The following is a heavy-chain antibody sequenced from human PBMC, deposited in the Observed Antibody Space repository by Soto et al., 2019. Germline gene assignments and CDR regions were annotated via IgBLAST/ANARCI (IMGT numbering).Heavy chain of an antibody. D-gene: IGHD6-19*01. CDR1: GYTFPNYG. J-gene: IGHJ4*02. CDR3: AKEDTSSGSLDY. Sequence: ASVKVSCKASGYTFPNYGITWVRQAPGQGLEWMGWISAYKTNIKYAQKFQGRVTLTTDTSTSTAYMELRSLRAEDSASYYCAKEDTSSGSLDYWGQGALVTVSS. V-gene: IGHV1-18*01. CDR2: ISAYKTNI.